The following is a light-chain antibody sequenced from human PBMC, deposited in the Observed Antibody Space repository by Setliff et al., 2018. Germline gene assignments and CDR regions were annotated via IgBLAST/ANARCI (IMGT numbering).Light chain of an antibody. CDR1: SSDVGAYNY. CDR2: DVR. Sequence: SVTISCTGTSSDVGAYNYVSWYQQHPGKVPKLMIYDVRKRPSGVPDRFSGSKSGNTASLTISGLQAEDEADYYCCSYTGFSYVFGSGTKVTVL. V-gene: IGLV2-11*01. CDR3: CSYTGFSYV. J-gene: IGLJ1*01.